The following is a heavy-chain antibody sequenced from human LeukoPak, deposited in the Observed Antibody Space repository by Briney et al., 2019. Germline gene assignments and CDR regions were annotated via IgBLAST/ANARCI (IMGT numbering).Heavy chain of an antibody. CDR3: ARDLRKQGFWS. CDR1: GFNVSTNY. V-gene: IGHV3-66*01. J-gene: IGHJ4*02. Sequence: GGSLRLSCAASGFNVSTNYMSWVRQAPGRGLEWVSTIYSGERTDYADSVKDRFTISRDKTMNTLYLQMSSLRVEDTAVYYCARDLRKQGFWSWGQGTLVTVSS. CDR2: IYSGERT. D-gene: IGHD3-3*01.